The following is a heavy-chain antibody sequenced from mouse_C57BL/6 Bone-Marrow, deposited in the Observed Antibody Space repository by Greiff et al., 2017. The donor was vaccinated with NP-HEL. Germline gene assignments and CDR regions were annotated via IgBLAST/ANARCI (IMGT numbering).Heavy chain of an antibody. D-gene: IGHD2-1*01. Sequence: EVKLMASGGGLVKPGGSLKLSCAASGFTFSDYGMHWVRQAPVQGLEWVAYISSGCSTIYYADTVKGRFTISRDNAKNTLFLQMTSLRSEDTAMYYCARPSLLWSPYYFDYWGQGTTLTVSS. V-gene: IGHV5-17*01. CDR1: GFTFSDYG. J-gene: IGHJ2*01. CDR2: ISSGCSTI. CDR3: ARPSLLWSPYYFDY.